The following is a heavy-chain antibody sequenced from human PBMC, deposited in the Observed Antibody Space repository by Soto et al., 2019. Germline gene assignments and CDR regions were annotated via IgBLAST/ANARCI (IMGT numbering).Heavy chain of an antibody. J-gene: IGHJ6*02. CDR3: ARNEYYYDSSGPNYGMDV. CDR2: IYHSGST. D-gene: IGHD3-22*01. V-gene: IGHV4-4*02. CDR1: GGSISSSNW. Sequence: SETLSLTCAVSGGSISSSNWWSWVRQPPGKGLEWIGEIYHSGSTNYNPSLKSRVTISVDKSKNQFSLKLSSVTAADTAVYYCARNEYYYDSSGPNYGMDVWGQGTTVTVSS.